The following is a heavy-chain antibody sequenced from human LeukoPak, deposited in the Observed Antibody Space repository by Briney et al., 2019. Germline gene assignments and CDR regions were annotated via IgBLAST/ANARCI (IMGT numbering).Heavy chain of an antibody. CDR3: ATLRNYGY. J-gene: IGHJ4*02. CDR2: ISYDGSNK. D-gene: IGHD4-11*01. CDR1: GFTFSSYA. V-gene: IGHV3-30-3*01. Sequence: PGRSLRLSCAASGFTFSSYAMHWVRQAPGKGLEWVAVISYDGSNKYYADSVKGRFTISRDNSKNTLYLQMNSLRAEDTAVYYCATLRNYGYWGQGTLVTVSS.